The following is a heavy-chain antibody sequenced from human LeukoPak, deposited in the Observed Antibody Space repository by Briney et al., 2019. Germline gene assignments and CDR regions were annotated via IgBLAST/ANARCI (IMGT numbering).Heavy chain of an antibody. V-gene: IGHV3-48*04. J-gene: IGHJ3*02. CDR2: ISSSGSTI. D-gene: IGHD3-22*01. CDR1: GFTFSSYS. CDR3: ARLTYDSSGYWLDAFDI. Sequence: GGSLRLSCAASGFTFSSYSMNWVRQAPGKGLEWVSYISSSGSTIYYADSVKGRFTISRDNAKNSLYLQMNSLRAEDTAVYYCARLTYDSSGYWLDAFDIWGQGTMVTVSS.